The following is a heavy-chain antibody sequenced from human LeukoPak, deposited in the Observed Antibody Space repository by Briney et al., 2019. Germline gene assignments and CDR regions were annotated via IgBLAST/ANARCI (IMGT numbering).Heavy chain of an antibody. Sequence: ASVKVSCKASGYTFTGYYMHWVRQAPGQGLEWMGWINPNSGGTNYAQKFQGRVTMTRDTSISTAYMELSRLRSDDTAVYYCARVLGYDILTGYYNWFDPWGQGTLVTVSS. D-gene: IGHD3-9*01. CDR3: ARVLGYDILTGYYNWFDP. CDR1: GYTFTGYY. V-gene: IGHV1-2*02. J-gene: IGHJ5*02. CDR2: INPNSGGT.